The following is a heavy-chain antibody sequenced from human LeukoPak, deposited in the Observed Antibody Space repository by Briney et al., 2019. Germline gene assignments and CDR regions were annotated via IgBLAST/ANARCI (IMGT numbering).Heavy chain of an antibody. V-gene: IGHV4-39*07. J-gene: IGHJ4*02. CDR1: GGSISSSSYY. CDR2: IYYSGST. CDR3: ARGSSGYSGF. Sequence: SETLSLTCTVSGGSISSSSYYWGWIRQPPGKGLEWIGSIYYSGSTYYNPSLKSRVTISVDTSKNQFSLKLSSVTAADTAVYYCARGSSGYSGFWGQGTLVTVSS. D-gene: IGHD5-12*01.